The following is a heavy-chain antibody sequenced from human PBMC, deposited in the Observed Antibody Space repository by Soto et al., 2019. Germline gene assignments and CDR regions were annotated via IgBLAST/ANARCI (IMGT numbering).Heavy chain of an antibody. V-gene: IGHV3-53*01. CDR1: GFTVSDS. D-gene: IGHD6-19*01. CDR3: ARDASGPFDY. CDR2: IHSDGST. Sequence: GGSLRLSCSVAGFTVSDSMSWVRQAPGKGPECVSFIHSDGSTHYTDSVRGRFTISRDNSKNTLYLQMDRLRVDDTAVYFCARDASGPFDYWGQGTLVTVSS. J-gene: IGHJ4*02.